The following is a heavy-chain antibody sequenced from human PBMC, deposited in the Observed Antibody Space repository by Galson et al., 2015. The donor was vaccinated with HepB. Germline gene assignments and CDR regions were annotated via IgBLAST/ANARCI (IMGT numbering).Heavy chain of an antibody. V-gene: IGHV1-2*02. Sequence: SVKVSCKASAYTFTDYYMNWVRQAPGQGLEWMGWINPNSGATNYAQKFQGRVTMTRDTSISTVYMELSRLRSDDTAIYYCAREPRYQLMYPDAFDIWGQGTMVTVSS. J-gene: IGHJ3*02. D-gene: IGHD2-2*02. CDR2: INPNSGAT. CDR1: AYTFTDYY. CDR3: AREPRYQLMYPDAFDI.